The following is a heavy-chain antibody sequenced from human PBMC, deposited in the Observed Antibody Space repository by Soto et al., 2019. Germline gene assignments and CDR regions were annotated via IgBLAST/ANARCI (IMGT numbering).Heavy chain of an antibody. D-gene: IGHD3-16*01. J-gene: IGHJ4*02. CDR2: TYYRSRWYT. CDR1: GDTVSGNSAA. V-gene: IGHV6-1*01. Sequence: PPQTPCPTSVISGDTVSGNSAAWYWSRPTPSRGLEWLGRTYYRSRWYTEYAVSVKSPITVTPDTSKNQFSLHLYSVTPEATVVYCCARELPYYVSSDTYLDYWGQGALVTVSS. CDR3: ARELPYYVSSDTYLDY.